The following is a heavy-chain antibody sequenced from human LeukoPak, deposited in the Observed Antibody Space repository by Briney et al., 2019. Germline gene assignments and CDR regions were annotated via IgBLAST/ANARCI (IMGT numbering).Heavy chain of an antibody. Sequence: GGSLRLSCAASGFTFSSYSMNWVRQAPGKGLEWVSSISSSSSYIYYADSVKGRFTISRDNAKNSLYLQMNSLRAEDTAVYYYARLGDSSGYYGVDYWGQGTLVTVSS. V-gene: IGHV3-21*01. D-gene: IGHD3-22*01. CDR3: ARLGDSSGYYGVDY. CDR1: GFTFSSYS. CDR2: ISSSSSYI. J-gene: IGHJ4*02.